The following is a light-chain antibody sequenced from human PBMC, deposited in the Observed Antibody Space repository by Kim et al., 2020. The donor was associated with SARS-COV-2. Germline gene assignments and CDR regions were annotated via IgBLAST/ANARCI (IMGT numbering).Light chain of an antibody. J-gene: IGKJ1*01. Sequence: AIQMTQSPSSLSASVGDRVTITCRASQDIRNDLGWYQQRPGKAPRLLIFAATALQSRVPSRFSGSGSGTEFILTIDSLQPEDFATYFFQQDHNYPRTFGQGTTVEIK. V-gene: IGKV1-6*01. CDR2: AAT. CDR1: QDIRND. CDR3: QQDHNYPRT.